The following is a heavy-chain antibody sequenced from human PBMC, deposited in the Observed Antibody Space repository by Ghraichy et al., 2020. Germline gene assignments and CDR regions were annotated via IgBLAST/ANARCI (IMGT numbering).Heavy chain of an antibody. Sequence: SQTLSLTCTVSGGSISSGDYYWSWIRQPPGKGLEWIGYIYYSGSTYYNPSLKSRVTISVDTSKNQFSLKLSSVTAADTAVYYCARGSAPYCSSTSCYHYYYGMDVWGQGTTVTVSS. CDR3: ARGSAPYCSSTSCYHYYYGMDV. CDR2: IYYSGST. V-gene: IGHV4-30-4*01. J-gene: IGHJ6*02. CDR1: GGSISSGDYY. D-gene: IGHD2-2*01.